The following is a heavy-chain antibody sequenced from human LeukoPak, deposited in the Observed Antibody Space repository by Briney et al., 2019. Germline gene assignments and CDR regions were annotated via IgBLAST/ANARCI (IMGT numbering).Heavy chain of an antibody. CDR3: ARYGSSGAFDI. V-gene: IGHV3-30-3*01. D-gene: IGHD6-6*01. CDR1: GFTFSSYA. Sequence: PGGSLRLSCAASGFTFSSYAMHWVRQAPGKGLEWVAVISYDGSNKYYTDSVKGRFTISRDNSKNTLYLQMNSLRAEDTAVYYCARYGSSGAFDIWGQGTMVTVSS. J-gene: IGHJ3*02. CDR2: ISYDGSNK.